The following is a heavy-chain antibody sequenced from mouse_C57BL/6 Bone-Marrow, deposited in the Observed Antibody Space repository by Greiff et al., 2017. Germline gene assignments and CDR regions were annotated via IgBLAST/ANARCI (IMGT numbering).Heavy chain of an antibody. CDR2: IWSGGST. V-gene: IGHV2-2*01. CDR3: ARGAYGIFAY. J-gene: IGHJ3*01. CDR1: GFSLTSYG. Sequence: VQLKESGPGLVQPSQSLSITCTVSGFSLTSYGVHWVRQSPGKGLEWLGVIWSGGSTDYNAAFISRLSISKDNSKSQVFFKMNSLQADDTAIYYCARGAYGIFAYWGQGTLGTVSA. D-gene: IGHD2-1*01.